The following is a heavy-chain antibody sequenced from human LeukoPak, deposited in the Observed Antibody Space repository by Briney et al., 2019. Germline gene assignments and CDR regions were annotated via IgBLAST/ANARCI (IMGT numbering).Heavy chain of an antibody. J-gene: IGHJ5*02. V-gene: IGHV1-18*01. CDR3: ARDENEDWFDP. Sequence: ASVTVTCKASGYTFTSYGISWVRQAPGPGLEWMEWISAYNGNTNYAQKLQGRVTMTTDTSTSTAYMELRSLRSDDTAVYYCARDENEDWFDPWGQGTLVTVSS. CDR2: ISAYNGNT. CDR1: GYTFTSYG.